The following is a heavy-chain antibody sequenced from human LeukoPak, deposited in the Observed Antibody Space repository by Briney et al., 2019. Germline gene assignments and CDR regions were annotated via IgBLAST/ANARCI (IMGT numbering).Heavy chain of an antibody. Sequence: SETLSLTCAVYGGSFSGYYWSWIRQPPGKGLEWIGEINHSGSTNYNPSLKSRVTISVDMSKNQFSLKLSSVTAADTAVYYCARGQEDIVVVVAAHNSYYFDYWGQGTLVTVSS. J-gene: IGHJ4*02. CDR1: GGSFSGYY. D-gene: IGHD2-15*01. CDR2: INHSGST. CDR3: ARGQEDIVVVVAAHNSYYFDY. V-gene: IGHV4-34*01.